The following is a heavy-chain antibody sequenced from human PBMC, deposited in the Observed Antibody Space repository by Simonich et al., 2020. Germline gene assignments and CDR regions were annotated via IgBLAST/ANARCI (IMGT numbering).Heavy chain of an antibody. CDR3: ARDGLGTAYYYYMDV. CDR2: IKQDGSEK. CDR1: GFTFSSYW. J-gene: IGHJ6*03. V-gene: IGHV3-7*01. Sequence: EVQLVESGGGLVQPGGSLRLSCAASGFTFSSYWMSWVRQAPGKGLGWVANIKQDGSEKYYVDAVKGRFTISRDNAKNSLYLQMNILRAEDTAVYYCARDGLGTAYYYYMDVWGKGTTVTVSS. D-gene: IGHD7-27*01.